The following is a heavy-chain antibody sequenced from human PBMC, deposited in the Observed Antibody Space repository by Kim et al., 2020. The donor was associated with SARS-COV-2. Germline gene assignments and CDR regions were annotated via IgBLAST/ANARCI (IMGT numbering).Heavy chain of an antibody. CDR1: GGPVSRSSHY. CDR2: IYYSGST. J-gene: IGHJ5*02. CDR3: ARGLTSREGWGNWFGL. V-gene: IGHV4-39*01. D-gene: IGHD3-16*01. Sequence: SETLSLTCTVSGGPVSRSSHYCGWIRQPPGKGLEWIGNIYYSGSTFYNSSLKIRVTMSLDTSKNQFSLSLSSVTAADTAVYYCARGLTSREGWGNWFGL.